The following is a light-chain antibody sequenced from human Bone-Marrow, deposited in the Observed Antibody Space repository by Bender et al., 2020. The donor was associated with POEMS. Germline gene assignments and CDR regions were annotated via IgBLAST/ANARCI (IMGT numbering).Light chain of an antibody. CDR2: SSH. CDR1: SSNIGAHA. V-gene: IGLV1-44*01. Sequence: QSVLTQPPSASGTPGQRVTISCSGGSSNIGAHAVNWYQHLPGTPPKLLIYSSHRRPSEVPDRFAGSRAGTSASLAISGLQSEDEADYYCAVWDDSLNGWVFGGGTKRTVL. CDR3: AVWDDSLNGWV. J-gene: IGLJ3*02.